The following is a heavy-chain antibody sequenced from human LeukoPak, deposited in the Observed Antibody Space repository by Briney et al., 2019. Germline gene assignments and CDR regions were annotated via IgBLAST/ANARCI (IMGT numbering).Heavy chain of an antibody. V-gene: IGHV1-18*01. CDR1: GYNFPTYG. CDR3: ARAIVDDFWSGYGMDV. J-gene: IGHJ6*02. D-gene: IGHD3-3*01. CDR2: ISVYNGNT. Sequence: ASVKVSCKASGYNFPTYGITWVRQAPGQGLEWMGWISVYNGNTKYAQKFQGRVTMTTDTSTSTAYMELRSLTSDDTAVYYCARAIVDDFWSGYGMDVWGQGTTVTVSS.